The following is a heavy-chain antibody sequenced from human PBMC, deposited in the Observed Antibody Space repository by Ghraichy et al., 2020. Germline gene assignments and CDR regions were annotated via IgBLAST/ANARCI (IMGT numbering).Heavy chain of an antibody. V-gene: IGHV1-18*01. CDR3: ARDLPRYYGSGSPDDY. D-gene: IGHD3-10*01. CDR2: ISAYNGNT. CDR1: GYTFTSYG. Sequence: ASVKVSCKASGYTFTSYGISWVRQAPGQGLEWMGWISAYNGNTNYAQKLQGRVTMTTDTSTSTAYMELRSLRSDDTAVYYCARDLPRYYGSGSPDDYWGQGTLVTVSS. J-gene: IGHJ4*02.